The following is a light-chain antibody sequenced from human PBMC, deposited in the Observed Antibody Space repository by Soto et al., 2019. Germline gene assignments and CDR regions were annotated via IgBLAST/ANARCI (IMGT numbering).Light chain of an antibody. J-gene: IGKJ2*01. CDR2: GAS. Sequence: ETIMTQSPATLSVSPGERVTLSCRASQSVSSNLAWYQQKPGQAPRLLIYGASTRATDIPARFSGSGSGTEFTLTISSLQSEDFAVYYCQQYNNWPPYTFGQGIKLEI. V-gene: IGKV3-15*01. CDR1: QSVSSN. CDR3: QQYNNWPPYT.